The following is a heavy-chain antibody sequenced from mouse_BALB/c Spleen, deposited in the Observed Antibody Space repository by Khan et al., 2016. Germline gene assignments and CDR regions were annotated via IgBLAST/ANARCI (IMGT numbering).Heavy chain of an antibody. J-gene: IGHJ3*01. CDR3: AKREDGSPAWFAY. Sequence: QVQLKQSGPSLVQPSQSLSITCTVSGFSLTSYGVHWVRQSPGKGLEWLGVIWRGGSTDYNAAFMSRLSITKDNSKSQVFFKMNSLQADDTAIYYCAKREDGSPAWFAYWDQGTLVTVSA. D-gene: IGHD1-1*01. V-gene: IGHV2-5-1*01. CDR2: IWRGGST. CDR1: GFSLTSYG.